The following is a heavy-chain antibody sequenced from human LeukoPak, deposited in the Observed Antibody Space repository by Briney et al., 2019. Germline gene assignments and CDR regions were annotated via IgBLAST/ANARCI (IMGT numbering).Heavy chain of an antibody. D-gene: IGHD3-10*01. CDR3: ARGGRFTMVRGVIINRSVYY. CDR2: IYYSGST. CDR1: GGSISSGDND. V-gene: IGHV4-30-4*01. Sequence: SQTLSLSCTVSGGSISSGDNDWSWIRQPPGKGLEWIGYIYYSGSTYYNPSLKSRVTISVDTSKNQFSLKLSSVTAADTAVYYCARGGRFTMVRGVIINRSVYYSGQGTLVTVSS. J-gene: IGHJ4*02.